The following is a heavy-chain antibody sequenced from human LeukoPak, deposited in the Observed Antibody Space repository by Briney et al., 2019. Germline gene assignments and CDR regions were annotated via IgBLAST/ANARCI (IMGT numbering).Heavy chain of an antibody. J-gene: IGHJ4*02. CDR2: IYSGGST. V-gene: IGHV3-53*01. Sequence: PGGSLRLSCAASGFTVSSNYMSWFRQSPGKGLECVSVIYSGGSTYYADSVKGRFTISRDNSKNTLYLQMTSLRAEHTVVYYCARTSIDYYYDSSGYYLDYWGQGTLVTVSS. D-gene: IGHD3-22*01. CDR3: ARTSIDYYYDSSGYYLDY. CDR1: GFTVSSNY.